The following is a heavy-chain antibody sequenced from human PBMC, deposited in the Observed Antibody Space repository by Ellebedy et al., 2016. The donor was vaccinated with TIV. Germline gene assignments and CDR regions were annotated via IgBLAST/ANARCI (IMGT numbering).Heavy chain of an antibody. D-gene: IGHD3-10*01. CDR3: ARLWFGEFPDY. CDR2: FYPGDSTI. Sequence: GESLKISCKGSGYSFPSYWITWVRQMPGKGLEWMAVFYPGDSTINYSPSFQGQVTISADKSIRTAYLQWTSLKASDTAMFYCARLWFGEFPDYWGQGALVTVSS. J-gene: IGHJ4*02. CDR1: GYSFPSYW. V-gene: IGHV5-51*01.